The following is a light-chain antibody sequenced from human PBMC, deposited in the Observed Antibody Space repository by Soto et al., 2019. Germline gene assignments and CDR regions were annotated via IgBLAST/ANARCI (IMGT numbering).Light chain of an antibody. CDR1: QDISNY. V-gene: IGKV1-33*01. Sequence: DIQMTQSPSSLSASLGDRVTITCQASQDISNYLNWYQQKPGKAPKLLIYDASNLETGVPSRFSASGSGTDVTFTISSLQPEEIATYYCQQYDNLPLTSGGGTKVDI. CDR2: DAS. CDR3: QQYDNLPLT. J-gene: IGKJ4*01.